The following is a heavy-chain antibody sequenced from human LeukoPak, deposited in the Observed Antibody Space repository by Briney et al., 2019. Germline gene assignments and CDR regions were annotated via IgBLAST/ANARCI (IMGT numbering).Heavy chain of an antibody. Sequence: GGSLRLSCAASGFTFSSYAMSWVRQAPGKGLEWVSAISGSGGSTYYADSVKGRFTISRDNSKNTLYLQMNSLRAEDTAVYYCAKDHNTYYYDSSGYFDYWGQGTLVTVSS. D-gene: IGHD3-22*01. CDR1: GFTFSSYA. V-gene: IGHV3-23*01. J-gene: IGHJ4*02. CDR2: ISGSGGST. CDR3: AKDHNTYYYDSSGYFDY.